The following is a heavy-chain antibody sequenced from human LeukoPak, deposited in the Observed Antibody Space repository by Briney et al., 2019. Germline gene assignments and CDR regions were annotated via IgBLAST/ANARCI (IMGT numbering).Heavy chain of an antibody. V-gene: IGHV4-34*01. CDR3: ARRDGDSVYYWFDP. D-gene: IGHD4-17*01. CDR2: INHSGST. J-gene: IGHJ5*02. Sequence: SETLSLTCAVYGGSFSGYYWSWIRQPPGKGLEWIGEINHSGSTNYNPSLKSRVTISVDTSKNQFSLKLSSVTAADTAVYYCARRDGDSVYYWFDPWGQGTLVTVSS. CDR1: GGSFSGYY.